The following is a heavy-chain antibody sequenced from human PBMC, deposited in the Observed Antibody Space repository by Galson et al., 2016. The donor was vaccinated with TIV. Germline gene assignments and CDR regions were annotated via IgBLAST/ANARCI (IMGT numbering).Heavy chain of an antibody. CDR3: AREGAHNWGLFTNAVDI. V-gene: IGHV6-1*01. J-gene: IGHJ3*02. D-gene: IGHD7-27*01. CDR1: GDSVSSHNAA. CDR2: TYYRSKWYN. Sequence: CAISGDSVSSHNAAWNWIRQSPSRGLEWLGRTYYRSKWYNQYAVSVKSRITINPDTSKNQFSLQLNSVTPDDTAVYYCAREGAHNWGLFTNAVDIWGQGTMGTVSS.